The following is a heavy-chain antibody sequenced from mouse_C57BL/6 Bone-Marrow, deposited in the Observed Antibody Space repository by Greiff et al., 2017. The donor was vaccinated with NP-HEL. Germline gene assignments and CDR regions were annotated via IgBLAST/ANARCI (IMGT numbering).Heavy chain of an antibody. CDR3: ARRGAYDGYYRFAY. CDR1: GYTFTSYW. CDR2: IDPSDSET. J-gene: IGHJ3*01. D-gene: IGHD2-3*01. Sequence: VQLQQPGAELVRPGSSVKLSCKASGYTFTSYWMHWVKQRPIQGLEWIGNIDPSDSETHYNQKFKDKATLTVDKSSSTAYMQLSSLTSEDSAVYYCARRGAYDGYYRFAYWGQGTLVTVSA. V-gene: IGHV1-52*01.